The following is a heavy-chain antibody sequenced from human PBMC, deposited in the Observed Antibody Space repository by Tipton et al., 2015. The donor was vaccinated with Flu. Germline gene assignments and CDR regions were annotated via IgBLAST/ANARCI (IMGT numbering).Heavy chain of an antibody. Sequence: TLSLTCIVSNGSLSSYYWNWIRQSPGKGLEWIGYIYNGVYTKYGPSLRSRVTISADTSKNQFSLRLTSVTAADTAVYYCARRDYSNYVSEPKNWFDPWGQGILVTVSS. V-gene: IGHV4-59*08. CDR3: ARRDYSNYVSEPKNWFDP. CDR1: NGSLSSYY. CDR2: IYNGVYT. D-gene: IGHD4-11*01. J-gene: IGHJ5*02.